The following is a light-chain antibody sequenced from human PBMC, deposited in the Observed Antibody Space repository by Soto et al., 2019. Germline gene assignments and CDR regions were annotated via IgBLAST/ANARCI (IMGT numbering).Light chain of an antibody. J-gene: IGLJ1*01. CDR2: EVS. V-gene: IGLV2-14*01. CDR3: TSYTSSSTRV. Sequence: QSALTQPASVSGSPGQSITISCTGTSSDVGGYNYVSWYQHYPGKAPKLMIYEVSNRPSGVSNRFSGSKSGNTASLTISGLQTEDEADYYCTSYTSSSTRVLGTGTKVNV. CDR1: SSDVGGYNY.